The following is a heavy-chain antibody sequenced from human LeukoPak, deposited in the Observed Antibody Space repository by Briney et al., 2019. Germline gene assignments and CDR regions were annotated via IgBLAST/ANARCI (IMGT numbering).Heavy chain of an antibody. D-gene: IGHD3-22*01. CDR1: GGSISSSSYY. CDR3: ARVSPRYYDSSGYNDAFDI. Sequence: SETLSLTCTVSGGSISSSSYYWSWIRQPPGKGLEWIGYIYYSGSTNYNPSLKSRVTISVDTSKNQFSLKLSSVTAADTAVYYCARVSPRYYDSSGYNDAFDIWGQGTMVTVSS. J-gene: IGHJ3*02. V-gene: IGHV4-61*01. CDR2: IYYSGST.